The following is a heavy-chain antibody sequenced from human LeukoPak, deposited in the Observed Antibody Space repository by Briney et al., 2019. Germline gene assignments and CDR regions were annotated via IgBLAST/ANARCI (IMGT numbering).Heavy chain of an antibody. Sequence: SETLSLTCTVSGGSISSYYWSWIRQPPGMGLEWIGYIYYSGSTNYNPSLKSRVTISVDTSKNQFSLKLSSVTAANTAVYYCARDSKYCSSTSCYSPGMDVWGKGTTVTVSS. D-gene: IGHD2-2*01. CDR3: ARDSKYCSSTSCYSPGMDV. CDR2: IYYSGST. J-gene: IGHJ6*04. V-gene: IGHV4-59*01. CDR1: GGSISSYY.